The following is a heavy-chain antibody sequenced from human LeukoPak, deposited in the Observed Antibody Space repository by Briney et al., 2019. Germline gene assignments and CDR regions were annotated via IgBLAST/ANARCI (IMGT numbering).Heavy chain of an antibody. V-gene: IGHV3-23*01. Sequence: QSGGSLRLSCAASGFTFSVAAMTWVRQAPGQGLEWVFLIGASGESTYYADSVKGRFTISRDNSKNTLSLQMNSLRVEDTAMYCCAKLIQLSTWGLGTMVTVSS. J-gene: IGHJ3*01. CDR3: AKLIQLST. D-gene: IGHD3-16*01. CDR1: GFTFSVAA. CDR2: IGASGEST.